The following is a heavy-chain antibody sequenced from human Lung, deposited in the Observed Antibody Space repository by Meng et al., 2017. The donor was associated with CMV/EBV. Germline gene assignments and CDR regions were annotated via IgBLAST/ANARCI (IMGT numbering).Heavy chain of an antibody. V-gene: IGHV3-66*02. CDR3: VKEMYWDQWYHGMDV. Sequence: GGSXRLXCAASGLNVNNNFLTWVRQGPGKGLEWVSAMYSGGSTYYPDSVKRRFTISRDNSKNTMYLQMNRLRAEDTDVYYCVKEMYWDQWYHGMDVWVQGTXVT. CDR1: GLNVNNNF. J-gene: IGHJ6*02. CDR2: MYSGGST. D-gene: IGHD2-8*02.